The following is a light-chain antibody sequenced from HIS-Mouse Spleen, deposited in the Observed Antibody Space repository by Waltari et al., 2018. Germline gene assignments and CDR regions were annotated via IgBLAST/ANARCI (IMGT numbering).Light chain of an antibody. V-gene: IGLV3-21*03. CDR2: DGS. J-gene: IGLJ1*01. CDR1: NIGSKS. CDR3: QVWDSSSDPPYV. Sequence: SYVLTQPPSVSVAPGKTARITCGGNNIGSKSVHWYQQKPGQAPVLVVYDGSDRPSGIPVRFAGYNSGNAASLTISRVEAGDEADYYCQVWDSSSDPPYVFGTGTKVTVL.